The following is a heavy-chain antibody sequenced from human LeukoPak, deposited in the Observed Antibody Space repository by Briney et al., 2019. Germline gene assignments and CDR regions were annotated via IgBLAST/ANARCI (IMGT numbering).Heavy chain of an antibody. CDR2: INPSGGNT. V-gene: IGHV1-46*01. J-gene: IGHJ4*02. CDR1: GYIFTTYY. D-gene: IGHD2-2*01. Sequence: GASVKVSCKASGYIFTTYYMHWVRQAPGQGLEWMGVINPSGGNTRYAQKFQGRVTMTRDTSTSTVYMELSSLRSEDTAVYYCARGGLYCSSTSCPSSDYWGQGTLVIVSS. CDR3: ARGGLYCSSTSCPSSDY.